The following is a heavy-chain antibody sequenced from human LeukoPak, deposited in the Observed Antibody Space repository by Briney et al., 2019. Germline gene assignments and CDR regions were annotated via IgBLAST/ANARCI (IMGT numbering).Heavy chain of an antibody. CDR3: ARGQRYSSSSIDY. J-gene: IGHJ4*02. CDR2: INHSGST. V-gene: IGHV4-34*01. Sequence: SETLSLTCAVYGGSFSGYYWSWIRQPPGKGLEWIGEINHSGSTNYNPSLKSRVTISVDTSKNQFSLKLSSVTAADTAVYYCARGQRYSSSSIDYWGQGTLVTVSS. CDR1: GGSFSGYY. D-gene: IGHD6-6*01.